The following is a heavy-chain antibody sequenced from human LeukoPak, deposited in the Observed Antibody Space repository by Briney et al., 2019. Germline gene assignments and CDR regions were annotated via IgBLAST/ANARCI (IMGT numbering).Heavy chain of an antibody. CDR2: ISSSGSTI. V-gene: IGHV3-11*01. D-gene: IGHD2-2*01. Sequence: GGSLRLSCAASGFTFSDYYMSWIRQAPGKGLEWVSYISSSGSTIYYADSVKGRFTISRDNAKNSLYLQMNSLRAEDTAVYYCAREGIVVVPAARYYYYYGMDVWGQGTTVTVSS. CDR3: AREGIVVVPAARYYYYYGMDV. CDR1: GFTFSDYY. J-gene: IGHJ6*02.